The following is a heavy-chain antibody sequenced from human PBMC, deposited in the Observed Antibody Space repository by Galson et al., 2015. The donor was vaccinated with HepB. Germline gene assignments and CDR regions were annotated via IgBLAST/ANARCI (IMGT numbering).Heavy chain of an antibody. J-gene: IGHJ4*02. CDR3: AKAFGFMVRGHYFDY. Sequence: SLRLSCAASRFTFSNYAMSWVRQAPGKGLEWVSAVTGSGGATYYADSVKGRFTISRDNSKNTVYLQMNSLGAEDTAVYYCAKAFGFMVRGHYFDYWGQGTLVTVSS. V-gene: IGHV3-23*01. CDR1: RFTFSNYA. D-gene: IGHD3-10*01. CDR2: VTGSGGAT.